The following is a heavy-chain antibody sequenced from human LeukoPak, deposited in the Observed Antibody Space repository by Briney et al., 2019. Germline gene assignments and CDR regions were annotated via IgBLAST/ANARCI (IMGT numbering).Heavy chain of an antibody. Sequence: GGSLRLSCVASGFTFSSYGMHWVRQAPGKGLEWVSSISSGTSYIYYADSVEGRFTISRDNAKNSLYLQMNSLRAEDTAVYYCARVTTGAFDIWGQGTMVTVSS. CDR3: ARVTTGAFDI. J-gene: IGHJ3*02. D-gene: IGHD1-1*01. CDR2: ISSGTSYI. CDR1: GFTFSSYG. V-gene: IGHV3-21*01.